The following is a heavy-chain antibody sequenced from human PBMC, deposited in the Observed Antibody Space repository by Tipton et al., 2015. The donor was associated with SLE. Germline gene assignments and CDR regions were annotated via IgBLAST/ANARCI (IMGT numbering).Heavy chain of an antibody. J-gene: IGHJ5*02. CDR1: GFTFSNCA. CDR2: ISGSGGST. Sequence: SLRLSCATSGFTFSNCAISWVRQAPGKGLEWVSAISGSGGSTYYADSVKGRFTISRDNSKDTLSLQMNSLRAEDTAVYYCAKLTMSENFFVDPWGQGTLVTVSS. V-gene: IGHV3-23*01. CDR3: AKLTMSENFFVDP. D-gene: IGHD4/OR15-4a*01.